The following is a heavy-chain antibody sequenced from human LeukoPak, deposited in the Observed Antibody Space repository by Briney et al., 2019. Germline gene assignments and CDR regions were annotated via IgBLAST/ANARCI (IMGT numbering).Heavy chain of an antibody. V-gene: IGHV3-11*06. CDR3: ASGYAPATDYYYYGMDV. Sequence: PGGSLRLSCAASGFTFSDYYMSWIRQAPGKGLEWVSYISSSSSYTNYADSVKGRSTISRDNAKNSRYLQMNSLRAEDTAVYYCASGYAPATDYYYYGMDVWGKGTTVTVSS. CDR2: ISSSSSYT. CDR1: GFTFSDYY. D-gene: IGHD5-12*01. J-gene: IGHJ6*04.